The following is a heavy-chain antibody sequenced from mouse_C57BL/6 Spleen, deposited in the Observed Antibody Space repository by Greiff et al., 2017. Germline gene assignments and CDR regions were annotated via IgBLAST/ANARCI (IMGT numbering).Heavy chain of an antibody. CDR3: ARDGTWAMDY. Sequence: VMLVESGAELVRPGASVKLSCKASGYTFTDYYINWVKQRPGQGLEWIARIYPGSGNTYYNEKFKGKATLTAEKSSSTAYMQLSSLTSEDSAVYFCARDGTWAMDYWGQGTSVTVSS. CDR1: GYTFTDYY. D-gene: IGHD2-1*01. V-gene: IGHV1-76*01. J-gene: IGHJ4*01. CDR2: IYPGSGNT.